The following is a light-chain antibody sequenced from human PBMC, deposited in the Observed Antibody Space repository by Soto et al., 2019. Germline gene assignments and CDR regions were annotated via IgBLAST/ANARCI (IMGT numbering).Light chain of an antibody. CDR3: QQSYGTPLT. CDR1: QRISNY. J-gene: IGKJ4*01. CDR2: AAS. V-gene: IGKV1-39*01. Sequence: DMEMTQSPSSLSAFVGDRVTITCRASQRISNYLNWYQHKPGKVPKLLIYAASSLQSGVPTRFSGSGSGTDFTLTINSLQPEDCATYYCQQSYGTPLTFGGGTKIEIK.